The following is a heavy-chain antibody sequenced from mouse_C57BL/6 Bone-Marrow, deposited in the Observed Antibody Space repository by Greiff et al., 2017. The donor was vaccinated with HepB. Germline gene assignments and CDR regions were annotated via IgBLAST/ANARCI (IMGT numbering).Heavy chain of an antibody. CDR2: INPGSGYT. D-gene: IGHD1-1*01. Sequence: QVQLQQSGAELAKPGASVRLSCKASGYTFTTYWMHWVKQRPGQGLDWIGYINPGSGYTKYNQKFKDKATVTADKSSSTAYMQLSSLTYEDSAVYICECDYSSYGFSYWGRGTLVTVSA. V-gene: IGHV1-7*01. CDR3: ECDYSSYGFSY. CDR1: GYTFTTYW. J-gene: IGHJ3*01.